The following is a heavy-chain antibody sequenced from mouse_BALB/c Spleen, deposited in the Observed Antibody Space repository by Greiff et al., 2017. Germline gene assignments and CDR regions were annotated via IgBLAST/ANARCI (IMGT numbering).Heavy chain of an antibody. CDR2: IRLKSNNYAT. V-gene: IGHV6-6*02. D-gene: IGHD1-1*01. CDR3: TPYYYGGFAY. J-gene: IGHJ3*01. Sequence: EVMLVESGGGLVQPGGSMKLSCVASGFTFSNYWMNWVRQSPEKGLEWVAEIRLKSNNYATHYAESVKGRFTISRDDSKSSVYLQMNNLRAEDTGIYYCTPYYYGGFAYWGQGTLVTVSA. CDR1: GFTFSNYW.